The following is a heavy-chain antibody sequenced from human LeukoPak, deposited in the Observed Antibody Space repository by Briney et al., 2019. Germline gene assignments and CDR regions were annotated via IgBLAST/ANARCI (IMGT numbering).Heavy chain of an antibody. CDR2: ISSNGGIT. D-gene: IGHD2-15*01. J-gene: IGHJ4*02. Sequence: PGGSLRLSCAASGFTFSSYSMNWVRQAPGKGLEYVSDISSNGGITYYADSVKGRFTVSRDNSKNMLYLQMNSLRAEDTAVYYCVKDKYPVVVAATLDYWGQGILVTVSS. CDR1: GFTFSSYS. CDR3: VKDKYPVVVAATLDY. V-gene: IGHV3-64D*09.